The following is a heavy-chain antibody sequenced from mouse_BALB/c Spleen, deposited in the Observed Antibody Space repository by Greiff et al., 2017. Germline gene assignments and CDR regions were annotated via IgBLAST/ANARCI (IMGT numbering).Heavy chain of an antibody. J-gene: IGHJ1*01. V-gene: IGHV14-3*02. D-gene: IGHD1-1*01. CDR3: ARGPRYEYFDV. CDR2: IDPSDSET. CDR1: GFNIKDTY. Sequence: EVQLQQSGAELVKPGASVKLSCTASGFNIKDTYMHWVKQRPEQGLEWIGRIDPSDSETRLNQKFKDKATLTVDKSSSTAYMQLSSPTSEDSAVYYCARGPRYEYFDVWGAGTTVTVSS.